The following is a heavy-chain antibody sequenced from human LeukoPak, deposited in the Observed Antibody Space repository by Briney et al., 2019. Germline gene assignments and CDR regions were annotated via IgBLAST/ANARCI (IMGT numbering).Heavy chain of an antibody. CDR1: GYSFRSYW. CDR3: ASSRAGTLQVHNWFDP. J-gene: IGHJ5*02. Sequence: GESLKISCKGSGYSFRSYWISWVRQMPGKGLEWMGRIDPTDSYTDYSPSFEGHVTISVDRSITTAYLQWSSLKASDTAMYFCASSRAGTLQVHNWFDPWGQGSLVTVSS. CDR2: IDPTDSYT. V-gene: IGHV5-10-1*01. D-gene: IGHD6-19*01.